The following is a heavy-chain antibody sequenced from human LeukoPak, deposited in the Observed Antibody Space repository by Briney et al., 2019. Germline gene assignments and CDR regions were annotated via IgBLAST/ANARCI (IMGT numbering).Heavy chain of an antibody. D-gene: IGHD6-19*01. V-gene: IGHV3-73*01. Sequence: GVSLKLSCAASGFSFSDCDMHWVRQAPGKGLEWVGRIGGKPKGYATAYAASVKGRFTSSRDESKNTAYLQMNSLRPEDKAVYYCTTYSSGHHWGQGTLVTVSS. J-gene: IGHJ5*02. CDR2: IGGKPKGYAT. CDR1: GFSFSDCD. CDR3: TTYSSGHH.